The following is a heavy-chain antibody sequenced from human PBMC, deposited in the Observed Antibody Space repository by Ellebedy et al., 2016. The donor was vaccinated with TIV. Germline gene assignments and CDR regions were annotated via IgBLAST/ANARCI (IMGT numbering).Heavy chain of an antibody. V-gene: IGHV3-7*01. D-gene: IGHD4-17*01. CDR2: IYQDGSVQ. J-gene: IGHJ5*02. CDR3: ARRGSYGDYAVQVNSWFDR. Sequence: PGGSLRLSCAASGFSFRSYWMSWVRQAPGKGLEWVANIYQDGSVQYYLDSVKGRFTISRDNAINSLFLQMNSLRAGDTAVYYCARRGSYGDYAVQVNSWFDRWGRGTLVTVSS. CDR1: GFSFRSYW.